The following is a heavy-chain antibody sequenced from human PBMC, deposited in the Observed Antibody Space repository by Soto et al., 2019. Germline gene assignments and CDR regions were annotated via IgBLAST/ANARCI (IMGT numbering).Heavy chain of an antibody. CDR1: GFTFSSYG. CDR2: TLHDGSND. V-gene: IGHV3-30*03. J-gene: IGHJ4*02. CDR3: ATYYDSSGPTRSYYLDY. Sequence: QVQLVESGGGVVQPGTSLRLSCAASGFTFSSYGMQWVRQAPGKGLEWVALTLHDGSNDYYVDSVKGRFTISRDNSKKTLYLQMNSLRSEDTAVYYCATYYDSSGPTRSYYLDYWGQGTLVTVSS. D-gene: IGHD3-22*01.